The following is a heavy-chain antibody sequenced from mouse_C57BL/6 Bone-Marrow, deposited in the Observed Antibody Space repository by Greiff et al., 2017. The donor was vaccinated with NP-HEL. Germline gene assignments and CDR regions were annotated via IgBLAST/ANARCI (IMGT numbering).Heavy chain of an antibody. CDR3: ARGTDYSNYSYYFDY. D-gene: IGHD2-5*01. Sequence: EVQVVESGGGLVKPGGSLKLSCAASGFTFSDYGMHWVRQAPEKGLEWVAYISSGSSTIYYADTVKGRFTISRDNAKNTLFLQMTSRRSEDTAMYYCARGTDYSNYSYYFDYWGQGTTLTVSS. V-gene: IGHV5-17*01. J-gene: IGHJ2*01. CDR1: GFTFSDYG. CDR2: ISSGSSTI.